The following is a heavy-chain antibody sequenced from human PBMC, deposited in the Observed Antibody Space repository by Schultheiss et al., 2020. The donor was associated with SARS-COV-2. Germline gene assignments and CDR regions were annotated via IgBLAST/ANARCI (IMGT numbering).Heavy chain of an antibody. Sequence: GGSLRLSCAASGFTVSSNYMSWVRQAPGKGLEWVSYIGHTGSVIYYADSVKGRFTISRDNVKNSLYLQMNSLRAEDTAVYYCARDFSGCSSTSCYGLYYYYGMDVWGQGTTVTVSS. CDR3: ARDFSGCSSTSCYGLYYYYGMDV. J-gene: IGHJ6*02. CDR2: IGHTGSVI. V-gene: IGHV3-11*01. CDR1: GFTVSSNY. D-gene: IGHD2-2*01.